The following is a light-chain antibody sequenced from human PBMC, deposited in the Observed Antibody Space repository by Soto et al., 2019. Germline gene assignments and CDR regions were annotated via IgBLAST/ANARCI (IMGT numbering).Light chain of an antibody. J-gene: IGKJ4*01. CDR2: GAT. CDR1: QSVRSN. V-gene: IGKV3-15*01. CDR3: QPYNNWPLT. Sequence: EKVMTQSPVTLSVSPGERATLSCRASQSVRSNLAWYQQKPGQAPRLLIYGATTRATGIPARFSGSGSGTEFTLTINSLQSEDFAVYYCQPYNNWPLTFGGGTKVEIK.